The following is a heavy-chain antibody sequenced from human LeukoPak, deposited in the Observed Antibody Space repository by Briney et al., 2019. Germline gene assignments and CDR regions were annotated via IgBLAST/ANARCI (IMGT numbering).Heavy chain of an antibody. CDR3: ARGNYEYVWGGIDD. CDR1: GGSISSSSYY. Sequence: SETLSLTCTVSGGSISSSSYYWGWIRQPPGKGLEWIGSIYYSGSTYHNPSLKSRVTISVDTSKNQFSLKLSSVTAADTAVYYCARGNYEYVWGGIDDWGQGTLVTVSS. V-gene: IGHV4-39*01. J-gene: IGHJ4*02. D-gene: IGHD3-16*01. CDR2: IYYSGST.